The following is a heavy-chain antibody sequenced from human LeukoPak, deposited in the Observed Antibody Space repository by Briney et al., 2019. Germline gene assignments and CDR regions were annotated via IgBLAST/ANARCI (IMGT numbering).Heavy chain of an antibody. J-gene: IGHJ4*02. CDR2: INPNSGGT. V-gene: IGHV1-2*02. CDR1: GYTFTGYY. CDR3: ARVKVGYDSSGYYYLDEFDY. Sequence: ASVKVSCKASGYTFTGYYMHWVRQAPGQGLEWMGWINPNSGGTNYAQKFQGRVTMTRDMSTSTVYMELSSLRSEDTAVYYCARVKVGYDSSGYYYLDEFDYWGQGTLVTVSS. D-gene: IGHD3-22*01.